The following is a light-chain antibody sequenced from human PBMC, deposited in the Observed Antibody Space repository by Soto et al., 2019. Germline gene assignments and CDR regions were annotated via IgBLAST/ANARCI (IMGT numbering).Light chain of an antibody. J-gene: IGKJ1*01. CDR1: QSLLHRNGYNY. V-gene: IGKV2-28*01. CDR3: QQSYSTPPT. CDR2: FGA. Sequence: DVVMCHTHISLPVTPVEPAAISCRSSQSLLHRNGYNYLDVYLQKPGQSPQLLINFGANRADGGPERSSGSRGGAEETLTIISRHPEDASTYYCQQSYSTPPTFGQGTKVDIK.